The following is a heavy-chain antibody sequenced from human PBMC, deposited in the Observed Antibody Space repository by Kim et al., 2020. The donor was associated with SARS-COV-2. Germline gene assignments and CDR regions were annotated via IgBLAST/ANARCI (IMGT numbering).Heavy chain of an antibody. V-gene: IGHV4-31*02. CDR3: AREDYDSSGVN. J-gene: IGHJ4*02. D-gene: IGHD3-22*01. CDR2: T. Sequence: TYYNPSLKSRVTISVDTSKNQFSLKLSSVTAADTAVYYCAREDYDSSGVNWGQGTLVTVSS.